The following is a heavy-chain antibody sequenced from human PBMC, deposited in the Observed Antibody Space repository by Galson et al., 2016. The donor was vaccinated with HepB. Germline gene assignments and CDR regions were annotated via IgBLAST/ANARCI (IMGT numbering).Heavy chain of an antibody. D-gene: IGHD2-2*01. J-gene: IGHJ5*01. CDR3: ARASVVPGARMIFDS. CDR2: IYHTGTS. Sequence: SETPSLTCAVSGASINSSNWWTWVRQAPEKGLEWIGEIYHTGTSNNNPSLLSRFTMTIDNSRNHFSLNLNSVTAADTAVYYCARASVVPGARMIFDSWGQGILVTVAS. V-gene: IGHV4-4*02. CDR1: GASINSSNW.